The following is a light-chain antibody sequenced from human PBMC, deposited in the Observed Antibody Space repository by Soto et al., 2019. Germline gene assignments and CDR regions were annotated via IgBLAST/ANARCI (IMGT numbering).Light chain of an antibody. Sequence: QSVLTQPASVSGSPGQSIAISCTGTSSDVGGYDRVSWYQQHPDKAPTLIIYEVNKRRSGVSSRFSGSKSGNTASLTISGLQAEDEADYYCCSSVGSPNWVFGGGTKVTVL. CDR3: CSSVGSPNWV. V-gene: IGLV2-23*02. CDR2: EVN. CDR1: SSDVGGYDR. J-gene: IGLJ3*02.